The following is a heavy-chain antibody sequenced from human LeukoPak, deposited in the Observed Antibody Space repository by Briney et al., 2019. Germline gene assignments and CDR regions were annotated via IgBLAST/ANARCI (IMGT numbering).Heavy chain of an antibody. J-gene: IGHJ3*02. CDR1: GYTFTGYY. V-gene: IGHV1-2*04. Sequence: ASVKVSCKASGYTFTGYYMHWVRQALGQGLEWMGWINPNSGGTNYAQKFQGWVTMTRDTSISTAYMELSRLRSDDTAVYYCARGYYDSSGYEGNAFDIWGQGTMVTVSS. D-gene: IGHD3-22*01. CDR2: INPNSGGT. CDR3: ARGYYDSSGYEGNAFDI.